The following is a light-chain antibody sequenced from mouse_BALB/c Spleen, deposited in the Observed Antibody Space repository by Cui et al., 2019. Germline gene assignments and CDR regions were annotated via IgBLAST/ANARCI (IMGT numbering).Light chain of an antibody. CDR1: GNMQND. J-gene: IGKJ5*01. CDR2: KAK. Sequence: DSQMTHSPASLSASLGETVTVTCRASGNMQNDLAGNKQKQGKPPQLLVYKAKILADGVQSRSSGSGSGTQSPIKINILQPEAWGSNYGKHFWSTPLTFGAGTKLELK. V-gene: IGKV12-41*01. CDR3: KHFWSTPLT.